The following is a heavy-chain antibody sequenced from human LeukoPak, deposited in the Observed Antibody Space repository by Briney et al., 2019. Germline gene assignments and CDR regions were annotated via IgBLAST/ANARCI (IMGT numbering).Heavy chain of an antibody. Sequence: GASVKVSCKASGYIFTDYYMHWVRQAPGQELGWMGRINPNNGATNYAQKLQGRVTITGDTSISTAYMELSSLRSDDTAVYYCTRESGSYHGNDYWGQGTLVTVSS. CDR1: GYIFTDYY. CDR3: TRESGSYHGNDY. J-gene: IGHJ4*02. D-gene: IGHD1-26*01. CDR2: INPNNGAT. V-gene: IGHV1-2*06.